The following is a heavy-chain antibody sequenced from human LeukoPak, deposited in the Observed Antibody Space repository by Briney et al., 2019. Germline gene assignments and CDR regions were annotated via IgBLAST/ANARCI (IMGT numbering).Heavy chain of an antibody. D-gene: IGHD3-22*01. Sequence: GGSMRLSSAASGFISSKYWMNWVRQAPGKGLEWVACISSVGRGKYHVDSVKGRLTISSDNARNSLYLQLDSVRVEDSAVYHCARGRSSSSYGLFDCLGQGTLVTVSS. CDR3: ARGRSSSSYGLFDC. J-gene: IGHJ4*02. CDR2: ISSVGRGK. CDR1: GFISSKYW. V-gene: IGHV3-7*01.